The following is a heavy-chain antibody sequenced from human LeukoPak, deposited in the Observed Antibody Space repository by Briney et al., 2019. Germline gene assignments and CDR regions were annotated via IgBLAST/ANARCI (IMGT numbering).Heavy chain of an antibody. CDR3: ARGFLEWLFDLDY. D-gene: IGHD3-3*01. CDR2: ISGSGST. J-gene: IGHJ4*02. Sequence: GGSLRLSCAASGFTFSSYAMSWVRQAPGKGLEWVSAISGSGSTYYADSVKGRFTISRDNSKNTLYLQMNSLIAEDTAVYYCARGFLEWLFDLDYWGQGTLVTVSS. CDR1: GFTFSSYA. V-gene: IGHV3-23*01.